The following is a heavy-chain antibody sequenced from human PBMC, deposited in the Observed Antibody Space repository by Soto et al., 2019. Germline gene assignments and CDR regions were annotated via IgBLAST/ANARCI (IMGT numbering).Heavy chain of an antibody. CDR3: ARSRGDRRGHYYS. V-gene: IGHV4-31*03. D-gene: IGHD3-22*01. CDR1: GGSLSSGAYY. CDR2: KYYSGDT. J-gene: IGHJ4*02. Sequence: PXETLSLTCTVAGGSLSSGAYYWSWIRQHPGKGLEWIGYKYYSGDTYYNPSLRSRADISVDTSRNRFSLKLSSVTAADTAVYYCARSRGDRRGHYYSWGQGKLVTVSS.